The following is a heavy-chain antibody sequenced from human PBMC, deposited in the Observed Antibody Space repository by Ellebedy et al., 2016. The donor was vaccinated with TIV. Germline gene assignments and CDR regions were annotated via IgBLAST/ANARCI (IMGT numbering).Heavy chain of an antibody. CDR1: GFTFSSYG. CDR3: ASVRRNPGLEAVPCFDY. J-gene: IGHJ4*02. D-gene: IGHD6-19*01. CDR2: IWYDGSNK. Sequence: PGGSLRLSCAASGFTFSSYGMHWVRQAPGKGLEWVAVIWYDGSNKYYADSVKGRFTISRDNSKNTLYLQMNSLRAEDTAVYYCASVRRNPGLEAVPCFDYWGQGTLVTVSS. V-gene: IGHV3-33*01.